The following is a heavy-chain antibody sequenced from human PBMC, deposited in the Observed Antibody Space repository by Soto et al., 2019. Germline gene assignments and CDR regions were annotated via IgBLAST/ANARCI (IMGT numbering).Heavy chain of an antibody. CDR1: GYSFTSYW. J-gene: IGHJ6*02. CDR2: IDPSDSYT. D-gene: IGHD3-10*01. CDR3: ARLPPRVRGGYYCYGMDV. V-gene: IGHV5-10-1*01. Sequence: PAESLKISCKGSGYSFTSYWIIWVRQMPGKGLEWMGRIDPSDSYTNYSPSFQGHVTISADKSISTAYLQWSSLKASDTAMYYCARLPPRVRGGYYCYGMDVWGQGTTVSVSS.